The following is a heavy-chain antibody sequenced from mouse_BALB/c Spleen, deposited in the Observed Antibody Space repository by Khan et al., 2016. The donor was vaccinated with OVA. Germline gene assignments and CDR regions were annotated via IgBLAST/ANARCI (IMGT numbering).Heavy chain of an antibody. J-gene: IGHJ4*01. V-gene: IGHV3-2*02. CDR3: ARDGSRYNHAMDY. CDR1: GYSITSDYA. CDR2: INYSGST. D-gene: IGHD2-3*01. Sequence: EVELVESGPGLVKPSQSLSLTCTVTGYSITSDYAWNWIRQFPGNKLEWMGYINYSGSTNYNPALKSRISITRDTSKNQFFLQLNSVTTADTATYYCARDGSRYNHAMDYWGQGTSVTVSS.